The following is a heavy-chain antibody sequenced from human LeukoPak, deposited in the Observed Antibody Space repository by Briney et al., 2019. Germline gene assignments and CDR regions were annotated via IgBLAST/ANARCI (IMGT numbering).Heavy chain of an antibody. CDR1: GGSISSSSYY. CDR2: IYYSGST. CDR3: ATHPDYYDSSGYYLDY. V-gene: IGHV4-39*01. J-gene: IGHJ4*02. D-gene: IGHD3-22*01. Sequence: PSETLSLTCTVSGGSISSSSYYLGWIRQPPGKGLEWIVSIYYSGSTYYNPSLKSRVTISVDTSKNQFSLKLSSVTAADTAVYYCATHPDYYDSSGYYLDYWGQGTLVTVSS.